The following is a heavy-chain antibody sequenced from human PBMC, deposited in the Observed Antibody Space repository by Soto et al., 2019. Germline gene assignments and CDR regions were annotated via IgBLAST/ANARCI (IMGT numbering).Heavy chain of an antibody. CDR3: ARGWGLVS. J-gene: IGHJ4*02. CDR1: GGSLTSYP. Sequence: QMEQSGAEVRKPGSSVKVSCKPSGGSLTSYPMAWVRQAPGQGFEWMGGIIPIHGTTEYAQKFQGRVTLTADESTTRATLELTGLTSEDTAVYYCARGWGLVSWGQGTLVTVSS. V-gene: IGHV1-69*01. D-gene: IGHD3-16*01. CDR2: IIPIHGTT.